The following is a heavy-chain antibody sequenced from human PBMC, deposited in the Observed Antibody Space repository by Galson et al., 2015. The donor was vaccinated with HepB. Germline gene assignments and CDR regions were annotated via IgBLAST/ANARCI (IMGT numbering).Heavy chain of an antibody. CDR3: ARGGRVAATPLGFRP. V-gene: IGHV1-46*01. D-gene: IGHD2-15*01. Sequence: SVKVSCKASGYTFTSYYMHWVRQAPGQGLEWMGIINSSGGSTSYAQKFQGRVTMTRDTSTSTVYMELSSLRSEDTAVYYCARGGRVAATPLGFRPWGQGTLVTVSS. J-gene: IGHJ5*02. CDR2: INSSGGST. CDR1: GYTFTSYY.